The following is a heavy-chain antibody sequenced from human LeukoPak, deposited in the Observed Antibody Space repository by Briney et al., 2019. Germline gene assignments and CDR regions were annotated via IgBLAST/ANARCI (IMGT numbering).Heavy chain of an antibody. Sequence: ASVKASCKTSGYTFNSYGISWVRQAPGQGLEWMGWISAYNGNTNYAQKLQGRVTMTTDTSTSTAYMELRSLRSDDTAVYYCARDMYYYSRTGFDPWGQGTLVTVSS. V-gene: IGHV1-18*01. CDR2: ISAYNGNT. CDR3: ARDMYYYSRTGFDP. J-gene: IGHJ5*02. CDR1: GYTFNSYG. D-gene: IGHD3-10*01.